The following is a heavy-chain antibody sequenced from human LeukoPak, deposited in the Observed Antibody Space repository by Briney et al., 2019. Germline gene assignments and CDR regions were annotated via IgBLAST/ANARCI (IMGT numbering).Heavy chain of an antibody. CDR2: IYYSGST. CDR3: AKDRDSSGYYPDY. CDR1: GGSISSSSYY. Sequence: SETLSLTCTVSGGSISSSSYYWGWIRQPPGKGLEWIGSIYYSGSTYYNPSLKSRVTISVDTSKNQFSLKLSSVTAADTAVYYCAKDRDSSGYYPDYWGQGTLVTVSS. D-gene: IGHD3-22*01. J-gene: IGHJ4*02. V-gene: IGHV4-39*02.